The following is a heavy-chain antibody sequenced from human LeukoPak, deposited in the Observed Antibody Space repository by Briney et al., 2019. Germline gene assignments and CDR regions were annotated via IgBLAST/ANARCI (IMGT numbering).Heavy chain of an antibody. D-gene: IGHD3-22*01. J-gene: IGHJ4*02. CDR1: GYSFTSYD. Sequence: GASVKVSCKASGYSFTSYDINWVRQATGQGLEWMGWMKSNSGNTGYAQKFQGRVTMTRNTSISTAYMELSSLRSEDTAVYYCARGITYYYDSSGFRDYWGQGTLVTVSS. V-gene: IGHV1-8*01. CDR3: ARGITYYYDSSGFRDY. CDR2: MKSNSGNT.